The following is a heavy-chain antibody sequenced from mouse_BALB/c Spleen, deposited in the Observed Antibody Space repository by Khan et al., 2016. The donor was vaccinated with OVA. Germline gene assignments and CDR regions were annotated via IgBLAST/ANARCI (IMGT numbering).Heavy chain of an antibody. CDR3: ARRTTGYTMDY. Sequence: QVQLKESGAELARPGASVRMSCKASGYTFTSNTMHWVNPRPGQGLEWIGYINPRSGYTTYTQNFTDKATLTADKSSSTAYMQLSSLTSEDSAVYYCARRTTGYTMDYWGQGTSVTVSS. J-gene: IGHJ4*01. CDR1: GYTFTSNT. CDR2: INPRSGYT. D-gene: IGHD2-14*01. V-gene: IGHV1-4*01.